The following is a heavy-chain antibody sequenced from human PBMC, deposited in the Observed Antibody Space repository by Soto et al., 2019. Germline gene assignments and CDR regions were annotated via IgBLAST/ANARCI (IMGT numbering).Heavy chain of an antibody. CDR3: ASTVGATGAYAFDI. D-gene: IGHD1-26*01. CDR1: GYTFTGYY. CDR2: INPNSGGT. Sequence: QVQLVQSGAEVKKPGASVKVSCKASGYTFTGYYMHWVRQAPGQGLEWMGWINPNSGGTNYAQKVQGWVTMTRDTSISTAYMELSRLRSDDTAVYYCASTVGATGAYAFDIWGQGTMVTVSS. V-gene: IGHV1-2*04. J-gene: IGHJ3*02.